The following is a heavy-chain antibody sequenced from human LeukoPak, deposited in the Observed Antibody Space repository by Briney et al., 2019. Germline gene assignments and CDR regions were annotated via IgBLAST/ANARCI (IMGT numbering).Heavy chain of an antibody. V-gene: IGHV4-34*01. CDR1: GGSFSGYY. J-gene: IGHJ5*02. D-gene: IGHD5-18*01. CDR2: INHSGST. Sequence: SETLSLTCAAYGGSFSGYYWSWIRQPPGKGLEWIGEINHSGSTNYNPSLKSRVTISVDTSKNQFSLKLSSVTAADTAVYYCARVATAMVYWFDPWGQGTLVTVSS. CDR3: ARVATAMVYWFDP.